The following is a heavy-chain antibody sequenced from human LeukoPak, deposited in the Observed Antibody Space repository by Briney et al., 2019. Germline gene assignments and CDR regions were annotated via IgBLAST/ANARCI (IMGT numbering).Heavy chain of an antibody. J-gene: IGHJ5*02. CDR3: ARGERYCSSTSCP. CDR2: INPNSGGT. Sequence: GESLKISCKGSGYTFTGYYMHWVRQAPGQGLEWMGWINPNSGGTNYAQKFQGRVTMTRDTSISTAYMELSRLRSDDTAVYYCARGERYCSSTSCPWGQGTLVTVSS. CDR1: GYTFTGYY. D-gene: IGHD2-2*01. V-gene: IGHV1-2*02.